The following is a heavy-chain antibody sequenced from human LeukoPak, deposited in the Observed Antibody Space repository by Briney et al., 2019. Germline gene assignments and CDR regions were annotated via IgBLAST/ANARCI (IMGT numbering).Heavy chain of an antibody. D-gene: IGHD3-22*01. CDR1: GGSISSGGYY. CDR3: VRENGASGYYDFDY. J-gene: IGHJ4*02. CDR2: IYHSGST. Sequence: SETLSLTCTVSGGSISSGGYYWSWIRQPPGKGLEWIGYIYHSGSTYYNPSLKSRVTISVDRSKNQFSLKLSSVTAADTAVYYCVRENGASGYYDFDYWGQGTPVTVSS. V-gene: IGHV4-30-2*01.